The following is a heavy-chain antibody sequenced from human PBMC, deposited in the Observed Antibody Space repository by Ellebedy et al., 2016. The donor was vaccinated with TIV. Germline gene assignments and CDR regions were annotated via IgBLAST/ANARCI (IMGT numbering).Heavy chain of an antibody. V-gene: IGHV4-39*01. CDR1: GGSISSYY. CDR3: ASNNWFDP. J-gene: IGHJ5*02. CDR2: IYYSGST. Sequence: MPSETLSLTCTVSGGSISSYYWGWIRQPPGKGLEWIGSIYYSGSTYYNPSLKSRVTISVDTSKNQFSLKLSSVTAADTAVYYCASNNWFDPWGQGTLVTVSS.